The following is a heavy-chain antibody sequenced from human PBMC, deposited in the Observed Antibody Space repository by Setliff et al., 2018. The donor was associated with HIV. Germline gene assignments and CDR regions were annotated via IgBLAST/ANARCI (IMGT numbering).Heavy chain of an antibody. CDR1: GGSIRSYY. D-gene: IGHD3-3*01. V-gene: IGHV4-59*08. J-gene: IGHJ6*03. CDR2: VFYNGDT. CDR3: ARCYYNFWSGYPLDYMDV. Sequence: SETLSLTCTVSGGSIRSYYWSWIRQSPGKGLEWIGYVFYNGDTAYNPSLKSRVTMSVGTSKNQFSLKLSSVTAADTAVYYCARCYYNFWSGYPLDYMDVWGKGTTVTVSS.